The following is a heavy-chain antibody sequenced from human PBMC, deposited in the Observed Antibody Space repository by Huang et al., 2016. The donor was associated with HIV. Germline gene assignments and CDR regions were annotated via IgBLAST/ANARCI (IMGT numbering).Heavy chain of an antibody. J-gene: IGHJ4*02. D-gene: IGHD6-13*01. CDR2: IKTNVECGTI. CDR1: GFAFSKGW. V-gene: IGHV3-15*01. CDR3: ATWSLTAAGGN. Sequence: EVQLVESGGGLVKPGSSLRVYCEAFGFAFSKGWMSWVRESPGKGLEGFGLIKTNVECGTIDYAAPVKDIFRISRDDLKGIMYLEMNNLKSDDTAIYYCATWSLTAAGGNWGRGTLVTVSS.